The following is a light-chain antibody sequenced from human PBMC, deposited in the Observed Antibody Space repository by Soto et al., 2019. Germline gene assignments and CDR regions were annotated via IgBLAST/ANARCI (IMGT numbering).Light chain of an antibody. CDR3: LQYYTYPLT. CDR2: LAS. Sequence: DIQMTQSPSSLSASVGDRVTITCRASQVISNYLAWFQHKPGKAPKSLIYLASSLQTGVPSKFTGSGFGTDFSLTINSLQPEDFATYSCLQYYTYPLTFGQGTRLEIK. V-gene: IGKV1-16*02. CDR1: QVISNY. J-gene: IGKJ5*01.